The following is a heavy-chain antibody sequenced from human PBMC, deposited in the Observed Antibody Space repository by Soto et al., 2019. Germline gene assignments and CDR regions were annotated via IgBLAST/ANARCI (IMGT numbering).Heavy chain of an antibody. D-gene: IGHD1-26*01. CDR2: ISSSSSYI. V-gene: IGHV3-21*01. CDR1: GFTFSSYS. J-gene: IGHJ3*02. CDR3: ARVIGVVGATDI. Sequence: EVQLVESGGGLVKPGGSLRLSCAASGFTFSSYSMNWVRQAPGKGLAWVSSISSSSSYIYYADSVKGRFTISRDNAKNSLDLQMNSLRAEDTAVYYCARVIGVVGATDIWGQGTMVTVSS.